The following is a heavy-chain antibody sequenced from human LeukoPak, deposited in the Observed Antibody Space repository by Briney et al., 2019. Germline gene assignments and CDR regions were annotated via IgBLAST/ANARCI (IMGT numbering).Heavy chain of an antibody. Sequence: GASVKVSCKASGYTFTSYGISWVRQAPGQGLEWRGWISAYNGNTNYAQKLQGRVTMTTDTSTSTAYMELRSLRSDDTAVYYCARAYVSGSYYTPLDYWGQGTLVTVSS. D-gene: IGHD3-10*01. J-gene: IGHJ4*02. V-gene: IGHV1-18*01. CDR1: GYTFTSYG. CDR2: ISAYNGNT. CDR3: ARAYVSGSYYTPLDY.